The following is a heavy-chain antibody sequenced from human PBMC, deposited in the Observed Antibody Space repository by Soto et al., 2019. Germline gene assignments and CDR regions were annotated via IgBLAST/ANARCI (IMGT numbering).Heavy chain of an antibody. V-gene: IGHV2-5*02. J-gene: IGHJ4*02. CDR1: GFSLDSPAVG. Sequence: QITLKESGPTLVKPTQTLTLTCSFSGFSLDSPAVGVNWIRQPPGKPPEWLALIYWDDDNHYSPSLKSRLTITKDTSKNQVVLTMTNMDPVDTATYYCAHGSGWLSDYWGQGTLVIVSS. D-gene: IGHD6-13*01. CDR2: IYWDDDN. CDR3: AHGSGWLSDY.